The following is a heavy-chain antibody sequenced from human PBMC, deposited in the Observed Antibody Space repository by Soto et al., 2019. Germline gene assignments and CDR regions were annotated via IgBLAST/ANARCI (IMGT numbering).Heavy chain of an antibody. CDR3: AKGAVAGTPTSYYYYGMDV. V-gene: IGHV1-69*12. Sequence: QVQLLQSGAEVNKPGSSVRVSCEASGGTSRTYAISGVRQAPGQGLEWMGEIIPIFGTVNYAQKFQGRVTVTAYESTTTVYMDLRSVRSEDTAVYYCAKGAVAGTPTSYYYYGMDVWGQGTTVTVSS. J-gene: IGHJ6*02. CDR2: IIPIFGTV. CDR1: GGTSRTYA. D-gene: IGHD6-19*01.